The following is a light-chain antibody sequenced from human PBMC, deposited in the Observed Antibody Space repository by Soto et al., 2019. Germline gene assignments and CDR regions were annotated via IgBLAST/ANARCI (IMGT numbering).Light chain of an antibody. CDR1: QSVISN. V-gene: IGKV3-15*01. Sequence: EIFVTQSPAILSVSPGESVTLSCRASQSVISNLAWYQQKLGQAPRLLIYGASTRASGIPARFSGSGSGTEFFLTISSLQSEDFAVYYCQQSYSTLPYTFGQGTKLEIK. CDR2: GAS. J-gene: IGKJ2*01. CDR3: QQSYSTLPYT.